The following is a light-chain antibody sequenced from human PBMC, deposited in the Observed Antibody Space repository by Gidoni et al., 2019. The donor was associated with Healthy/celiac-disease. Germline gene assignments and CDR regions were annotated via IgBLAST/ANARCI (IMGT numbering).Light chain of an antibody. V-gene: IGKV3-11*01. CDR1: QSVSSY. CDR3: QQRSNWPSLT. CDR2: DAS. J-gene: IGKJ4*01. Sequence: EMGLTQHPATLSLSPGERATRSCRASQSVSSYLAWYQQKPGQAPRLLIYDASHSATGIPARFSGSGSGTYFTLTISSLEPEALAVYYCQQRSNWPSLTFGGGTKVEIK.